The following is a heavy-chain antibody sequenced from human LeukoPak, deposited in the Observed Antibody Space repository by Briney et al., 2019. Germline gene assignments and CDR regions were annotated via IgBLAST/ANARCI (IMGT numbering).Heavy chain of an antibody. V-gene: IGHV4-39*07. CDR1: GGSISSSSYY. CDR3: ARMGQWLNNWFDP. D-gene: IGHD6-19*01. Sequence: PSETLSLTCTVSGGSISSSSYYWGWIRQPPGKGLEWIGSIYYSGSTYYNPSLKSRVTISVDTSKNQFSLKLSSVTAADTAVYYCARMGQWLNNWFDPWGQGTLVTVSS. J-gene: IGHJ5*02. CDR2: IYYSGST.